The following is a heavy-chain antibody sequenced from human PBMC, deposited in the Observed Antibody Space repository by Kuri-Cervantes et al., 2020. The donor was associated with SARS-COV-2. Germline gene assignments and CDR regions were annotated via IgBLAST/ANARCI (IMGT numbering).Heavy chain of an antibody. CDR2: MNPNSGNT. Sequence: ASVKVSCKASGGTFSSYAISWVRQAPGQGLEWMGGMNPNSGNTGYAQKFQGRVTMTRNTSISTAYMELSSLRSEDTAVYYCARTDLMLTAPDYWGQGTLVTVSS. J-gene: IGHJ4*02. D-gene: IGHD1-14*01. CDR1: GGTFSSYA. V-gene: IGHV1-8*02. CDR3: ARTDLMLTAPDY.